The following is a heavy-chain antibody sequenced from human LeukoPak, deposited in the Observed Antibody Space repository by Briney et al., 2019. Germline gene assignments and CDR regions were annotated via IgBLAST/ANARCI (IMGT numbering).Heavy chain of an antibody. CDR1: GGSISSSSYY. J-gene: IGHJ4*02. CDR2: IYYSGST. V-gene: IGHV4-39*07. CDR3: ARRSVAYSYDSSGYSPVYYFDY. D-gene: IGHD3-22*01. Sequence: PSETLSLTCTVSGGSISSSSYYWGWIRQPPGKGLEWIGSIYYSGSTHYNPSLKSRVTISVDTSKNQFSLKLSSVTAADTAVYYCARRSVAYSYDSSGYSPVYYFDYWGQGTLVTVSS.